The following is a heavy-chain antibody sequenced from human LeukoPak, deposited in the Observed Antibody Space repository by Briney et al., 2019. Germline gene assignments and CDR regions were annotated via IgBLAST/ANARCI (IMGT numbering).Heavy chain of an antibody. CDR3: AKASSWFGELTLFDY. CDR2: ISGSGGST. CDR1: GFTFSSYA. V-gene: IGHV3-23*01. J-gene: IGHJ4*02. D-gene: IGHD3-10*01. Sequence: GGSLRLSCAASGFTFSSYAMSWVRQAPGKGLEWVSAISGSGGSTYYADSVKGRFTISRDNSKDTLYLQMNSLRAEDTAVYYCAKASSWFGELTLFDYWGQGTLVTVSS.